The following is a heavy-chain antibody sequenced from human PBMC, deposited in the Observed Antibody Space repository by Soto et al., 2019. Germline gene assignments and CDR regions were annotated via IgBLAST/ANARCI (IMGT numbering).Heavy chain of an antibody. Sequence: QVHLVQSGGEVKKPGASVKISCQTSGYTFSNYGITWVRQAPGQGLEWVGWVNGDSGNTNYAQNMEGRVTMTTDASTATADMELRNLRSDDTATYYCARGTGLNDGSDLGGQGTVVSVS. D-gene: IGHD3-10*01. CDR1: GYTFSNYG. CDR3: ARGTGLNDGSDL. CDR2: VNGDSGNT. V-gene: IGHV1-18*01. J-gene: IGHJ4*01.